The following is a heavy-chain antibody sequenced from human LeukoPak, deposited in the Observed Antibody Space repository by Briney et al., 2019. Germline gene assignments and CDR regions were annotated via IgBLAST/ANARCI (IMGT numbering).Heavy chain of an antibody. CDR3: ARDSLPMYSSGWSGYMDV. Sequence: QSGGSLRLSCAASGFTFSSYGMHWVRQAPGKGLEWVAFIRYDGSNKYYADSVKGRFTISRGNSKNTLYLQMNSLRAEDTAVYYCARDSLPMYSSGWSGYMDVWGKGTTVTVSS. D-gene: IGHD6-19*01. CDR1: GFTFSSYG. CDR2: IRYDGSNK. V-gene: IGHV3-30*02. J-gene: IGHJ6*03.